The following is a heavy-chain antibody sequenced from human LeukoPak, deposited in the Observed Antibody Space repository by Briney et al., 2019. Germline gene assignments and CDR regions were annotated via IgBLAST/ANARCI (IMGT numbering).Heavy chain of an antibody. CDR3: ARGSGGSSNY. CDR1: GGSFSGYY. D-gene: IGHD2-15*01. CDR2: IKHSGST. Sequence: SETLSLTCAVYGGSFSGYYWSWIRQPPGKGLEWIGEIKHSGSTNYNPSLKSRVTISVDTSKNQFSLKLSSVTAADTAVYYCARGSGGSSNYWGQGTLVTVSS. V-gene: IGHV4-34*01. J-gene: IGHJ4*02.